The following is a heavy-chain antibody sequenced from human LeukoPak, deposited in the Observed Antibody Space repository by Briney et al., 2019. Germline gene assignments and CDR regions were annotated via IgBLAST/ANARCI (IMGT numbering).Heavy chain of an antibody. CDR2: IYPGDSDT. V-gene: IGHV5-51*01. CDR3: AKLGAYSSSWYGFFDY. Sequence: GESLKISCKGSGYSFTSYWIGWVRQMPGKGLEWMGIIYPGDSDTKYSPSFQGQVTFSADKSITTAYLQWSSLKASDTAMYYCAKLGAYSSSWYGFFDYWGQGTLVAVSS. D-gene: IGHD6-13*01. J-gene: IGHJ4*02. CDR1: GYSFTSYW.